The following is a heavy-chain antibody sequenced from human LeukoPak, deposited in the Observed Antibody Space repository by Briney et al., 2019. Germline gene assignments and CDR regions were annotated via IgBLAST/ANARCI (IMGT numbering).Heavy chain of an antibody. Sequence: GRSLRLSCAASGFTFSSYGMHWVRQAPGKGLEWVAVIWYDGSNKYYADSVKGRFSVSRDNSKNTVYLQMNSLRVEDTAVYYCARHGIAALTDAFDIWGQGTTVSVSS. CDR3: ARHGIAALTDAFDI. J-gene: IGHJ3*02. CDR1: GFTFSSYG. V-gene: IGHV3-33*01. CDR2: IWYDGSNK. D-gene: IGHD6-13*01.